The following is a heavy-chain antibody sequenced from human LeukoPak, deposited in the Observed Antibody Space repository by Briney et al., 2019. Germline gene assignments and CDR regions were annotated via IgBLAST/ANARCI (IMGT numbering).Heavy chain of an antibody. CDR3: ATDGGRDYGDQFDP. CDR1: GYTLTELS. V-gene: IGHV1-24*01. D-gene: IGHD4-17*01. CDR2: FDPEDGET. Sequence: ASVKVSCKVSGYTLTELSMHWVRQAPGKGLEWMGGFDPEDGETIYAQKFQGRVTMTEDTSTDTAYMELSSLRSEDTAVYYCATDGGRDYGDQFDPWGQGILVTVSS. J-gene: IGHJ5*02.